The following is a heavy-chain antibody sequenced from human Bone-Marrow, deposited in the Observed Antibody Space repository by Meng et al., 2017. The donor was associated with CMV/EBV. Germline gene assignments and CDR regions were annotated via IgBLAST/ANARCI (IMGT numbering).Heavy chain of an antibody. CDR3: AKDLMGSSGRGYFDY. Sequence: GESLKISCAASGFTFSSYWMHWVRQAPGKGLEWVSSISGSGGSTYYADSVKGRFTISRDNSKNTLYLQMNSLRAEDTAVYYCAKDLMGSSGRGYFDYWGQGTLVTVSS. J-gene: IGHJ4*02. CDR1: GFTFSSYW. D-gene: IGHD6-6*01. CDR2: ISGSGGST. V-gene: IGHV3-23*01.